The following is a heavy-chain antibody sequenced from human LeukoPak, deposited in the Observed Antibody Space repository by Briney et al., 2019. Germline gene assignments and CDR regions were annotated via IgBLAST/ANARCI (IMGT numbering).Heavy chain of an antibody. V-gene: IGHV5-51*01. J-gene: IGHJ4*02. CDR3: ARQRRYCGGDCYSGYFDY. CDR1: GYTFTSYW. Sequence: GESLKISCKGSGYTFTSYWIAWVRQMPGKGLEWMGIIYPADSDTRYSPSFQGQVTISADKSISTAYLQWRSLKASDTAMYFCARQRRYCGGDCYSGYFDYWGRGTLAAVSS. CDR2: IYPADSDT. D-gene: IGHD2-21*02.